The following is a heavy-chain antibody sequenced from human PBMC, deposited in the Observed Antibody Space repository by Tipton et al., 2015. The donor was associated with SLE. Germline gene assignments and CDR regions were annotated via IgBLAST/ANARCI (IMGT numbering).Heavy chain of an antibody. D-gene: IGHD7-27*01. CDR1: GFTFYTYW. V-gene: IGHV3-7*03. J-gene: IGHJ4*02. Sequence: SLRLSCAASGFTFYTYWMSWVRQAPGKGLEWVANINEDGSEIYYVDSVKGRFTISRDNAKNSLYLQMNSLRTEDTALYYCARANWDDYFDSWGQGTLVTVSS. CDR2: INEDGSEI. CDR3: ARANWDDYFDS.